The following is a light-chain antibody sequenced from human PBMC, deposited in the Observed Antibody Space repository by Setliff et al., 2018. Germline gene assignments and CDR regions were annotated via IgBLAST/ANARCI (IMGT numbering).Light chain of an antibody. CDR2: SNN. CDR3: AAWDDSLTGSYV. V-gene: IGLV1-44*01. J-gene: IGLJ1*01. CDR1: SSNIGGNT. Sequence: QSVLAQPPSTSGTPGQRVTISCSGSSSNIGGNTVNWYQQLPGTAPRLLIFSNNDRPPGVSNRFTGSKSGTSASLTISGLQSENEGDYYCAAWDDSLTGSYVFGTGTKVTVL.